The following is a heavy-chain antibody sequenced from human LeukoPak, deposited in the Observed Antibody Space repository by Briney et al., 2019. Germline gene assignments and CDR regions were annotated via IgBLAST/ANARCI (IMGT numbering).Heavy chain of an antibody. CDR3: VRGSGGNGYGYWGDS. CDR1: GFTFSNFG. V-gene: IGHV3-33*01. CDR2: IWSHGNEI. J-gene: IGHJ4*02. D-gene: IGHD5-12*01. Sequence: GGSLRLSCAASGFTFSNFGMHWVRKAPGRGLEWVAVIWSHGNEIHYVDSVKGRFTISRDNFRNTLYLQMNSLRAEDSAVYYCVRGSGGNGYGYWGDSWGQGTLVIV.